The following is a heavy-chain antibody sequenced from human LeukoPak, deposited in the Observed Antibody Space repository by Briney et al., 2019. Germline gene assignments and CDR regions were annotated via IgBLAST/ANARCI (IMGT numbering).Heavy chain of an antibody. CDR3: ARGHSSGWYRGAYYFDY. J-gene: IGHJ4*02. CDR2: ISSNGGST. D-gene: IGHD6-19*01. CDR1: GFTFSSYA. V-gene: IGHV3-64*01. Sequence: GGSLRLSCAASGFTFSSYAMHWVRQAPGKGLEYVSAISSNGGSTYYANSVKGRFTISRDNSKNTLYLQMGSLRAEDMAVYYCARGHSSGWYRGAYYFDYWGQGTLVTASS.